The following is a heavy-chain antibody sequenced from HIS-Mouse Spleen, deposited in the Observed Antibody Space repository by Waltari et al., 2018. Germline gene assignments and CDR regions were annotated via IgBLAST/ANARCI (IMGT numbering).Heavy chain of an antibody. CDR2: IYYSGST. Sequence: QLPLQESGPGLVKPSETLSLTCTVPGGSISSSSYDWGWIRQPPGKGLEWIGSIYYSGSTYYNPTLKSRVTISVDTSKNQFSLKLSSVTAADTAVYYCAREIPYSSSWYDWYFDLWGRGTLVTVSS. CDR1: GGSISSSSYD. J-gene: IGHJ2*01. V-gene: IGHV4-39*07. CDR3: AREIPYSSSWYDWYFDL. D-gene: IGHD6-13*01.